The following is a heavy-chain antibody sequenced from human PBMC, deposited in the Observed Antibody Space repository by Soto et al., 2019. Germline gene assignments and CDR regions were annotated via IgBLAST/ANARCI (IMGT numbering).Heavy chain of an antibody. CDR3: ARDHRFGVYYYGMDV. V-gene: IGHV3-48*02. CDR2: ISSSSSTI. J-gene: IGHJ6*02. Sequence: GGSLRLSCAVSGFNFSSYSMNWVRQAPGKGLEWVSYISSSSSTIYYADSVKGRFTISRDNAKNSLYLQMNSLRDEDTAVYYCARDHRFGVYYYGMDVWGQGTTVTVSS. CDR1: GFNFSSYS. D-gene: IGHD3-3*01.